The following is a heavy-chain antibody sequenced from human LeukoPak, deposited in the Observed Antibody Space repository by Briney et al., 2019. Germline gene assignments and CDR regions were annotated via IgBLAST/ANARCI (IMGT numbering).Heavy chain of an antibody. Sequence: GGSLRLSCAASGFTFSSYAMSWVRQAPGKGLEWVSAISGSGGSTYYADSVKGRFTISRDNSKNTLYLQMNSLRAEDTAVYYCAKDRYYYDSSGYEFNWFDPWGQGTLVTVSS. CDR2: ISGSGGST. CDR3: AKDRYYYDSSGYEFNWFDP. J-gene: IGHJ5*02. V-gene: IGHV3-23*01. CDR1: GFTFSSYA. D-gene: IGHD3-22*01.